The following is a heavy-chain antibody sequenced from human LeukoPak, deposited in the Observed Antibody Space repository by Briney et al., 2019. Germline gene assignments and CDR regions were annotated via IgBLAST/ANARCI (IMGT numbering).Heavy chain of an antibody. Sequence: PGGSLRLSCAASGFXFSNYVASWVRQAPGKGLEWVSVISGNGVSTNYADSVKGRFTISRDNSKNTVFLQMNSLRAEDTAIYYCATLKDKWLQSPGTDYWGQGTLVTVSS. CDR1: GFXFSNYV. V-gene: IGHV3-23*01. CDR3: ATLKDKWLQSPGTDY. CDR2: ISGNGVST. D-gene: IGHD5-24*01. J-gene: IGHJ4*02.